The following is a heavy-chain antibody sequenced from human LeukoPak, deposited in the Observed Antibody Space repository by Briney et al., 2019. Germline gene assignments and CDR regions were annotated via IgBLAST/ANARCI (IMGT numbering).Heavy chain of an antibody. D-gene: IGHD3-10*01. CDR2: IYSGGST. V-gene: IGHV3-66*01. CDR1: GFTVSSNY. Sequence: GGSLRLSCAASGFTVSSNYMSWVRQAPGKGLEWVSVIYSGGSTYYADSVKGGFTISRDNSKNTLYLQMNSLRAEDTAVYYCARDRGYYYGSGSYLFYWGQGTLVTVSS. CDR3: ARDRGYYYGSGSYLFY. J-gene: IGHJ4*02.